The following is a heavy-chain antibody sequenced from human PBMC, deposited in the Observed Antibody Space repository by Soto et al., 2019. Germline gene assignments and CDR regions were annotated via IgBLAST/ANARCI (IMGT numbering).Heavy chain of an antibody. D-gene: IGHD1-26*01. CDR3: ARDRTVGATGPHAFDI. Sequence: ASVKVSCKTSGYTFTSYYMHWVRQAPGQGLEWMGIINPSGGSTSYAQKFQGRVTMTRDTSTSTVYMELSSLRSEDTAVYYCARDRTVGATGPHAFDIWGQGTMVTVSS. CDR2: INPSGGST. V-gene: IGHV1-46*01. CDR1: GYTFTSYY. J-gene: IGHJ3*02.